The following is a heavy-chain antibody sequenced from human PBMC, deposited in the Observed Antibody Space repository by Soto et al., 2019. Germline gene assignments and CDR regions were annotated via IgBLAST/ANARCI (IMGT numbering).Heavy chain of an antibody. CDR2: ISGSGGST. V-gene: IGHV3-23*01. CDR3: AKVTRAQN. J-gene: IGHJ4*02. D-gene: IGHD3-3*01. Sequence: GMSLGISCAASGFTFSSYAMIWVRRAPGKGLEWVSAISGSGGSTYYADSVKGRFTISRDNSKNTLYLQMNSLRAEDTAVYYCAKVTRAQNWGQGTLVTVSS. CDR1: GFTFSSYA.